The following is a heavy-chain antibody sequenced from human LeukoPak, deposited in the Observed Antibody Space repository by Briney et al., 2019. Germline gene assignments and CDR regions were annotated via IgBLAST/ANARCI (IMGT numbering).Heavy chain of an antibody. Sequence: SVKVSCKASGGTFSSYAISWVRQAPGQGLEWMGRIIPIFGTANYAQKFQGRVTITTDESTSTAYMELSSLRSEDTAVYCCARDRFYYFDYWGQGTLVTVSS. D-gene: IGHD3-3*01. CDR1: GGTFSSYA. V-gene: IGHV1-69*05. CDR3: ARDRFYYFDY. J-gene: IGHJ4*02. CDR2: IIPIFGTA.